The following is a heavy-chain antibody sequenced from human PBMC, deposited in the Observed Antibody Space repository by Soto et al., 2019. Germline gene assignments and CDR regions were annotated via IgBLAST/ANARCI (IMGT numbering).Heavy chain of an antibody. CDR1: GGSISSYY. J-gene: IGHJ4*02. V-gene: IGHV4-59*01. Sequence: PSETLSLTCTVSGGSISSYYWSWIRQPPGKGLEWIGYIYYSGSTNYNPSLKSRVTISVDTSKNQFSLKLSSVTAADTAVYYCARVGRSNTYYDILTGYYTFDYWGQGTPVTVSS. CDR2: IYYSGST. D-gene: IGHD3-9*01. CDR3: ARVGRSNTYYDILTGYYTFDY.